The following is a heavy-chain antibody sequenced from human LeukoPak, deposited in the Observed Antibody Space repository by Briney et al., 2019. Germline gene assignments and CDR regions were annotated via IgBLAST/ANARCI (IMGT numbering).Heavy chain of an antibody. D-gene: IGHD1-26*01. V-gene: IGHV3-30*12. Sequence: PGGSLRLSCAASGFTFNSYGMHWVRQAPGRGLEWVALILYDGSNEYYADSVKGRFTISRDNAKNSLYLQMNSLRAEDTAVYYCAREWENWFDPWGQGTLVTVSS. J-gene: IGHJ5*02. CDR2: ILYDGSNE. CDR3: AREWENWFDP. CDR1: GFTFNSYG.